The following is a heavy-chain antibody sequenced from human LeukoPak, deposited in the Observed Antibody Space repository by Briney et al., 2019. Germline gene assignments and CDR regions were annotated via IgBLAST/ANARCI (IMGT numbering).Heavy chain of an antibody. V-gene: IGHV3-49*04. D-gene: IGHD3-3*02. CDR3: TRGQTTTDFHYWCGYPIDV. CDR1: GFTFAGYS. CDR2: IRSKDYGGNT. Sequence: GGSLRVSCIASGFTFAGYSMTWVRQAPGKGLEWVGFIRSKDYGGNTEYAASVKGRFTISRDDSKIIAYLQMNRQKTDDTAVYYSTRGQTTTDFHYWCGYPIDVWGQGTLVTVSS. J-gene: IGHJ4*01.